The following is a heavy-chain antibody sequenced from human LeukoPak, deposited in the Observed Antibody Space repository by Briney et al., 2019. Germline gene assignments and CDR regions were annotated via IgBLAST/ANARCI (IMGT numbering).Heavy chain of an antibody. CDR1: GFTFSDSW. CDR3: ATYTHWVAGDV. CDR2: MNQDGSEK. D-gene: IGHD2-2*02. V-gene: IGHV3-7*01. Sequence: GGSLRLSCAASGFTFSDSWMSWVRQAPGKELEWVANMNQDGSEKDYVDSVKGRFTISRDNARNSLYLQMGSLRAEDTAVYYCATYTHWVAGDVWGQGTTVTVS. J-gene: IGHJ6*02.